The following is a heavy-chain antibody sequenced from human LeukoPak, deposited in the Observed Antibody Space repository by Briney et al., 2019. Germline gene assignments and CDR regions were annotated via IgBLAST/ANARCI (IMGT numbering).Heavy chain of an antibody. Sequence: GRSLRLSCAASGFTFSSYAMHWVRRAPGKGLEWVAVISDDGSNKYYADSVKGRFTISRDNSKNTLYLQMNSLRAEDTAVYYCPREVAHCGGDCYSHFDYWGQGTLVTVSS. J-gene: IGHJ4*02. V-gene: IGHV3-30-3*01. CDR2: ISDDGSNK. CDR3: PREVAHCGGDCYSHFDY. CDR1: GFTFSSYA. D-gene: IGHD2-21*02.